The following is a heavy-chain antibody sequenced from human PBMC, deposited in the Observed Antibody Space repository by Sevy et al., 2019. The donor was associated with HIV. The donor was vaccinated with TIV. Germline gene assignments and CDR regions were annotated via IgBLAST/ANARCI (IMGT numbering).Heavy chain of an antibody. D-gene: IGHD2-2*01. CDR3: AKTINSGGGVVPAANYYYYGLDV. Sequence: GGSLRLSCAASGFIFSNYGMHWVRQAPGKGLEWVAVVSYDGSTKYYTGSVRGRFSISRDNSKNTVYLQMNSLRAEDTAVYYCAKTINSGGGVVPAANYYYYGLDVWGQGTTVTVSS. V-gene: IGHV3-30*18. J-gene: IGHJ6*02. CDR2: VSYDGSTK. CDR1: GFIFSNYG.